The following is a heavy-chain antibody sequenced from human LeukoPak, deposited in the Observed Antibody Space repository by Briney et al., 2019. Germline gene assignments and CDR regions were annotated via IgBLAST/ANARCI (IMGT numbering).Heavy chain of an antibody. Sequence: GASVKVSCKASGGTFSSYAISWVRQAPGQGLEWMGRIIPILGIANYAQKFQGRVTITTDKSTSTAYMELSSLRTEDTAVYYCARDFVTGTGGWGQGTLVTVSS. CDR2: IIPILGIA. CDR1: GGTFSSYA. J-gene: IGHJ4*02. D-gene: IGHD1-14*01. CDR3: ARDFVTGTGG. V-gene: IGHV1-69*04.